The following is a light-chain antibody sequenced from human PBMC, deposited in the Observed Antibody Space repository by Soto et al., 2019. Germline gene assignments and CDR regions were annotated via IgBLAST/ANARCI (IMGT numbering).Light chain of an antibody. V-gene: IGLV2-14*01. J-gene: IGLJ2*01. CDR2: EVT. CDR1: SSDVGGYNY. CDR3: SSVTSSSTVL. Sequence: QSALTQPASVSGSLGQSITISCTGTSSDVGGYNYVSWYQHHPGKDPKVVIFEVTKRPSGVSSRFSGSKSGNTASLTVSGLQAEDEGDYYCSSVTSSSTVLFGGGTKVTVL.